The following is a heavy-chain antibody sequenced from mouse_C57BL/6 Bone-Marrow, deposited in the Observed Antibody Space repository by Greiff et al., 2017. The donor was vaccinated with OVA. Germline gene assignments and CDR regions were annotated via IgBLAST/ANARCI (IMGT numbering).Heavy chain of an antibody. J-gene: IGHJ2*01. Sequence: EVKLQQSGPELVKPGASVKISCKASGYTFTDYYMNWVKQSHGKSLEWIGDINPNNGGTSYNQKFKGKATLTVDKSSSTAYMELRSLTSEDSAVYYCARHGNYFDYWGQGTTLTVSS. CDR3: ARHGNYFDY. CDR1: GYTFTDYY. V-gene: IGHV1-26*01. CDR2: INPNNGGT.